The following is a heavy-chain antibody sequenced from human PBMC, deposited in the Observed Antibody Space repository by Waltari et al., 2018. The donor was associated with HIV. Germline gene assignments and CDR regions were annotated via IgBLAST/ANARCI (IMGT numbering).Heavy chain of an antibody. V-gene: IGHV1-69*12. CDR2: IIPIFGTP. D-gene: IGHD4-17*01. CDR1: GGTFNSYA. CDR3: AKNYYGDDTFDI. Sequence: QVLLVKSGAEVKKPGSSVKVSCKTSGGTFNSYALSWVRQDHGLGREWMGGIIPIFGTPNYAQKCQGRVTITADESTTTAYMELSSLRSQDTAVYYCAKNYYGDDTFDIWGQGTMVTVSS. J-gene: IGHJ3*02.